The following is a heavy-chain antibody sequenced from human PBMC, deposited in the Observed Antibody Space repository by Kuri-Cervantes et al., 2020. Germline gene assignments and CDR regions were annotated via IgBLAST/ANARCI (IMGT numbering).Heavy chain of an antibody. J-gene: IGHJ4*02. CDR2: ISGSGGST. D-gene: IGHD5-24*01. Sequence: GESLKISCAASGFTFSSYAMSWVRQAPGKGLEWVSAISGSGGSTYYADSVKGRFTISRDNSKNTLYLQMNSLRAEDTAVYYCARDGVYLEMATPSEFDYWGQGTLVTVSS. V-gene: IGHV3-23*01. CDR1: GFTFSSYA. CDR3: ARDGVYLEMATPSEFDY.